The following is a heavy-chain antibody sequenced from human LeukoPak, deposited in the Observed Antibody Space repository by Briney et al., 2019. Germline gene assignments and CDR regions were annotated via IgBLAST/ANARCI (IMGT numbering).Heavy chain of an antibody. V-gene: IGHV1-8*01. J-gene: IGHJ3*02. CDR2: MNPNSGNT. CDR1: GYTFTSYD. CDR3: ATRVAGYCSGGSCPDDAFDI. D-gene: IGHD2-15*01. Sequence: GASVKVSCKASGYTFTSYDINWVRQATGQGLEWMGWMNPNSGNTGYAQKFQGRVTMTRNTSISTAYMELSSLRSEDTAVYYCATRVAGYCSGGSCPDDAFDIWGQGTMVTVSS.